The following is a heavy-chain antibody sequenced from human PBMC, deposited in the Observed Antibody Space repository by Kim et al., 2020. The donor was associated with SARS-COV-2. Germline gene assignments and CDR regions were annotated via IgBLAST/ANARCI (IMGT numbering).Heavy chain of an antibody. J-gene: IGHJ4*02. V-gene: IGHV1-69*13. Sequence: SVTVSCKASGGTFSSYAISWVRQAPGQGLEWMGGIIPIFGTANYAQKFQGRVTITADESTSTAYMELSSLRSEDTAVYYCASEKGGGGSEAYFDYWGQGTLVTVSS. D-gene: IGHD2-21*01. CDR3: ASEKGGGGSEAYFDY. CDR1: GGTFSSYA. CDR2: IIPIFGTA.